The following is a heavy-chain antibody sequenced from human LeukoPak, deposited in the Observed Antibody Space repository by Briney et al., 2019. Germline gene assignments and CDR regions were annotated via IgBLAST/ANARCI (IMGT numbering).Heavy chain of an antibody. D-gene: IGHD6-19*01. CDR2: IYSGGNT. J-gene: IGHJ3*02. CDR1: GFNVSSSY. V-gene: IGHV3-53*01. CDR3: ARDRGSGWYGGYAFDI. Sequence: GGSLRLSCAASGFNVSSSYMRWVRQAPGKGLEWVSVIYSGGNTYYADSVKGRFTISRDYSKNTLYLQVNSLRAEDTAVYYCARDRGSGWYGGYAFDIWGQGTMVTVSS.